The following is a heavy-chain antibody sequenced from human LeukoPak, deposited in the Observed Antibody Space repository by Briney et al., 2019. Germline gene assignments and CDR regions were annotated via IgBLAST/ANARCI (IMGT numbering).Heavy chain of an antibody. Sequence: ASVKVSCKASGYTFTGYYMHWVRRAPGQGLEWMGWINPNSGGTNYAQKFQGRVTMTRDTSISTAYMELSRLRSDDTAVYYCARDSRYCSSTSCYFLYYYYGMDVWGQGTTVTVSS. CDR2: INPNSGGT. V-gene: IGHV1-2*02. CDR1: GYTFTGYY. CDR3: ARDSRYCSSTSCYFLYYYYGMDV. J-gene: IGHJ6*02. D-gene: IGHD2-2*01.